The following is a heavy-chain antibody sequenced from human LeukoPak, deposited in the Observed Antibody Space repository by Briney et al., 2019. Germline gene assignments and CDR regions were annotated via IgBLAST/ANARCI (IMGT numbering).Heavy chain of an antibody. CDR1: VYRFTKCA. V-gene: IGHV1-3*01. CDR2: INPDRGAT. Sequence: ASVRVFCEASVYRFTKCATHWARQAPGQRLEWMGSINPDRGATKYSENFKGRFTVTRDTSASTTYMELSSLVSEYSAVYYGTRGLKGSCGNPFDDWGQGTLVTVSS. CDR3: TRGLKGSCGNPFDD. J-gene: IGHJ4*02. D-gene: IGHD2-21*01.